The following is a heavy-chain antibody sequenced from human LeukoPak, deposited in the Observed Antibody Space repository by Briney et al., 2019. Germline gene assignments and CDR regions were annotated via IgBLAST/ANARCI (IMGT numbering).Heavy chain of an antibody. D-gene: IGHD3-16*01. J-gene: IGHJ4*02. Sequence: SETLSLTCTVSGGSINSDYWSWIRQPPGKGLEWIGYIYYSGSTNYNPSLKSRVTISVEKPKNQFSLKLSSVTAADTAVYYCARGWGDRDWGQGTLVTVSS. V-gene: IGHV4-59*01. CDR3: ARGWGDRD. CDR2: IYYSGST. CDR1: GGSINSDY.